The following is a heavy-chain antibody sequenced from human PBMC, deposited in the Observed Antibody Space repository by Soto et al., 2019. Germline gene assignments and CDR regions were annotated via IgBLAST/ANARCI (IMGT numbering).Heavy chain of an antibody. V-gene: IGHV3-48*01. J-gene: IGHJ3*02. CDR2: ISSSSSTI. CDR3: ARGGYLYSGYAADAFDI. Sequence: GSLRLSCAASGFTFSSYSMNWVRQAPGKGLEWVSYISSSSSTIYYADSVKGRFTISRDNAKNSLYLQMNSLRAEDTAVYYCARGGYLYSGYAADAFDIWGQGTMVTVSS. D-gene: IGHD5-12*01. CDR1: GFTFSSYS.